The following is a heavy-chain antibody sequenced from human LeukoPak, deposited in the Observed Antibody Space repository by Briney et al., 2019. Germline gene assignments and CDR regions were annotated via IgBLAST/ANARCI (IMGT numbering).Heavy chain of an antibody. J-gene: IGHJ4*02. CDR3: ARRHHFGFLDS. D-gene: IGHD3-10*01. V-gene: IGHV3-7*04. Sequence: GRCLRLSCAASGVMFPSYWTTWVRQAPGKGLEWVANVKKDGSEKYYVDSVKGRFTISRDNAKNSVYLQMNSLRAENTAVYYCARRHHFGFLDSWGQGTLVTVSS. CDR2: VKKDGSEK. CDR1: GVMFPSYW.